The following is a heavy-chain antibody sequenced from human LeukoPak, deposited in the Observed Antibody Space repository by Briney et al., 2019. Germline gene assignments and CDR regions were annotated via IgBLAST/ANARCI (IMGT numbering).Heavy chain of an antibody. J-gene: IGHJ4*02. CDR3: ARGGGYNYWDFDY. D-gene: IGHD5-24*01. V-gene: IGHV1-69*13. CDR2: IIPIFGTA. Sequence: SVKVSCKASGGTFSSYAISWVRQAPGQGLEWMGGIIPIFGTANYAQKFQCRVTITADESTSTAYMELSSLRSEDTAVYYCARGGGYNYWDFDYWGQGTLVTVSS. CDR1: GGTFSSYA.